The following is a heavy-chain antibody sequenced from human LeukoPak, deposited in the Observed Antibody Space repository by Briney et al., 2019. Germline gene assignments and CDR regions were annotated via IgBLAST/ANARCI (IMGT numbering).Heavy chain of an antibody. CDR3: ARGRGAYCGGDCCSYEGDV. D-gene: IGHD2-21*02. Sequence: SETLSLTCTVSGGSISSFFWSWIRQPPGKGLEWIGYIYFSGSTTYNPSLKSRVTISLDKSKKQFSLKLSSVTSADTAVYYCARGRGAYCGGDCCSYEGDVWGKGTTVTMS. V-gene: IGHV4-59*01. CDR2: IYFSGST. J-gene: IGHJ6*03. CDR1: GGSISSFF.